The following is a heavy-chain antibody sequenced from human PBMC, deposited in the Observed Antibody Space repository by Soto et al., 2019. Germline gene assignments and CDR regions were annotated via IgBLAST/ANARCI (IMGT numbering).Heavy chain of an antibody. V-gene: IGHV4-31*03. Sequence: QVQLQESGPGLVKPSQTLSLTCTVYGGSISSGGYYWSWIRQHPGKGMEWIGYIYYSGSTYYNPSLKSRFTITVDTSKNQYSLKLSSVTAADTAVYYCARGYSVGELSQPNYGMDVWNQWTTVTVSS. D-gene: IGHD3-10*01. CDR2: IYYSGST. CDR1: GGSISSGGYY. CDR3: ARGYSVGELSQPNYGMDV. J-gene: IGHJ6*02.